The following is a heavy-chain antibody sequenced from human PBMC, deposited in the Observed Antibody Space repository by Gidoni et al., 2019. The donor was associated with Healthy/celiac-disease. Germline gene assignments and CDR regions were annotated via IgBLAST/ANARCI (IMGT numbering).Heavy chain of an antibody. J-gene: IGHJ4*02. CDR3: AKCYSNYDVCNFDY. D-gene: IGHD4-4*01. Sequence: QVQLVESGGGVVQPGRSLRLPCAASGFTFSSYGMHWVRQAPGKGLEWVAVISYDGSNKYYADSVKGRFTISRDNSKNTLYLQMNSLRAEDTAVYYCAKCYSNYDVCNFDYWGQGTLVTVSS. V-gene: IGHV3-30*18. CDR1: GFTFSSYG. CDR2: ISYDGSNK.